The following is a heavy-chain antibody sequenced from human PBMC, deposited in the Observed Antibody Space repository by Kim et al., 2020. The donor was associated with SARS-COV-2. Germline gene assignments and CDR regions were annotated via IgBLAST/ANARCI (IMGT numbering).Heavy chain of an antibody. CDR3: ANIYGGNTGVFDY. Sequence: YADSVKGRVTISRDKSKNTLYLQMNSLRAEDTAVYYCANIYGGNTGVFDYWGQGTLVTVSS. V-gene: IGHV3-30-3*02. J-gene: IGHJ4*02. D-gene: IGHD4-17*01.